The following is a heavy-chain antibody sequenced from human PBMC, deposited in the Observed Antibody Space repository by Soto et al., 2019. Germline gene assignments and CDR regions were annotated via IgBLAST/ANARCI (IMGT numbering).Heavy chain of an antibody. D-gene: IGHD4-17*01. V-gene: IGHV1-18*01. CDR3: ARRLDGDYDY. CDR1: GYSFTTSG. Sequence: QAQLVQSGAEVKEPGASVKVSCKASGYSFTTSGITWVRQAPGQGLEWMGWISTYNGNTNYAQKLQDRVTLTTDTSTSTAYVELRSLRSDDTAIYYCARRLDGDYDYWGQGTLVTVSS. J-gene: IGHJ4*02. CDR2: ISTYNGNT.